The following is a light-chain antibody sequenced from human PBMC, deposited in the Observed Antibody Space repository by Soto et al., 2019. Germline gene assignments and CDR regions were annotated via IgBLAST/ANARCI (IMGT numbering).Light chain of an antibody. J-gene: IGLJ3*02. CDR2: DTT. CDR1: TGPVTSGHY. Sequence: QAVVTQEPSLTVSPGGTVTLTCGSSTGPVTSGHYPYWFQQKPGRAPRTLIYDTTNKYSWTPARFSGSLLGGKAALTLSGAQPEDEAEYSCLLSHNAVRVFGGGTKLTVL. CDR3: LLSHNAVRV. V-gene: IGLV7-46*01.